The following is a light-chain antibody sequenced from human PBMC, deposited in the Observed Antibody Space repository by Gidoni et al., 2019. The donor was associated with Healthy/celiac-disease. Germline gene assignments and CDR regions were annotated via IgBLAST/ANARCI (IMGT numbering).Light chain of an antibody. J-gene: IGKJ1*01. V-gene: IGKV3-15*01. CDR3: QQYNNWPPWT. CDR2: GAS. CDR1: QSVSSN. Sequence: EIVMTQSPATLSVSPGERATLSCMASQSVSSNLAWYQQKPGQAPRLLIYGASTRATGIPARFSGSGSGTEFTLTISSVQSEDFAVYYCQQYNNWPPWTFGQGTKVEIK.